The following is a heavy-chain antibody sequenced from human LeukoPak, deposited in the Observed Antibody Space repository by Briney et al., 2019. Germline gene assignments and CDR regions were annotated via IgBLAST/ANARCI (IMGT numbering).Heavy chain of an antibody. D-gene: IGHD6-6*01. CDR1: GYTFTGYH. Sequence: ASVKVSCKASGYTFTGYHMHWVRQAPGQGLEWMGWISAYNGNTNYAQKLQGRVTMTTDTSTSTAYMELRSLRSDDTAVYYCARGGQLEVLDYYYYGMDVWGQGTTVTVSS. CDR3: ARGGQLEVLDYYYYGMDV. J-gene: IGHJ6*02. V-gene: IGHV1-18*04. CDR2: ISAYNGNT.